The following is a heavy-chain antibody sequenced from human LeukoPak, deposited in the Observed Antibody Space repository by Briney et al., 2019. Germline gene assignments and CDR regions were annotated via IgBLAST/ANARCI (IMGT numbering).Heavy chain of an antibody. D-gene: IGHD4-17*01. CDR2: INSDGSST. CDR1: GFTFSSYW. Sequence: GESLKISCAASGFTFSSYWMHWVRQAPGKGLVWVSRINSDGSSTSYADSVKGRFTISRDNAKNTLYLQMNSLRAEDTAVYYCARGVRLRTVTIYDYWGQGTLVTVSS. CDR3: ARGVRLRTVTIYDY. V-gene: IGHV3-74*01. J-gene: IGHJ4*02.